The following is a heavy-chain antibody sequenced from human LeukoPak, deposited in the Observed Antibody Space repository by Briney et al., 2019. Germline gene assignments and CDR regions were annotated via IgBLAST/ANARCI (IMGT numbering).Heavy chain of an antibody. V-gene: IGHV4-34*01. D-gene: IGHD5-18*01. CDR2: INHSGSI. CDR3: ARGRRGYSYGSTGYYYYMDV. Sequence: SETLSLTCAVYGGSFSGYYWSWIRQPPGKGLEWIGEINHSGSINYNPSLKSRVTISVDTSKNQFSLKLSSVTAADTAVYYCARGRRGYSYGSTGYYYYMDVWGKGTTGTVSS. J-gene: IGHJ6*03. CDR1: GGSFSGYY.